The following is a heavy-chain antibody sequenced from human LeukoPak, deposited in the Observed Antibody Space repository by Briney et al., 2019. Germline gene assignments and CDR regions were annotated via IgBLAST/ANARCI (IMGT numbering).Heavy chain of an antibody. Sequence: GGSLRLSCAASGFTFSSYDMHWVRQAPGKGLEWVAFIRYDGSNKYYADSVKGRLTISRDNSKNTLYLQMNSLRAEDTAVYYCAKDAAQYCSGGSCYAYWGQGTLVTVSS. J-gene: IGHJ4*02. V-gene: IGHV3-30*02. CDR3: AKDAAQYCSGGSCYAY. CDR1: GFTFSSYD. D-gene: IGHD2-15*01. CDR2: IRYDGSNK.